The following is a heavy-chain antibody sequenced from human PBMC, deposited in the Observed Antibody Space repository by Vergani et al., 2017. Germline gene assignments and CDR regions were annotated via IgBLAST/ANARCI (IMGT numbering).Heavy chain of an antibody. CDR2: IIPIPGIA. CDR1: GGTFSSYT. CDR3: ARVEPGKSNYYYYGMDV. V-gene: IGHV1-69*02. J-gene: IGHJ6*02. Sequence: QVQLVQSGAEVKKPGSSVKVSCKASGGTFSSYTISWVRQAPGQGLEWMGRIIPIPGIANYAQKFQGRVTITADKSTSTAHMELSSLRSEDTAVYYCARVEPGKSNYYYYGMDVWGQGTTVTVSS. D-gene: IGHD6-6*01.